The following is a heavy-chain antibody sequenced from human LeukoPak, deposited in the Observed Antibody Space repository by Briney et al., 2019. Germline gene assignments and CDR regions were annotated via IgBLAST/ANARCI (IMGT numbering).Heavy chain of an antibody. D-gene: IGHD5-24*01. CDR3: AGGEMATIISLDY. CDR1: GFTFSSYG. J-gene: IGHJ4*02. V-gene: IGHV3-33*01. CDR2: IWYDGSNK. Sequence: GGSLRLSCAASGFTFSSYGMHWVRQAPGKGLEWVAVIWYDGSNKYYADSVKGRFTISRDNSKNTLYLQMNSLRAEDTAVYYCAGGEMATIISLDYWGQGTLVPSPQ.